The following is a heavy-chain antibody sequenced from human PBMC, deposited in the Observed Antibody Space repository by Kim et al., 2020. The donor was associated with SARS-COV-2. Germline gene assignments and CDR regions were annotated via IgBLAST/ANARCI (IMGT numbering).Heavy chain of an antibody. D-gene: IGHD5-18*01. CDR1: GFTFSSYA. CDR2: ISGSGGKT. CDR3: AKEYAVPAVVTLGFDI. V-gene: IGHV3-23*01. Sequence: GGSLRLSCVASGFTFSSYAMSWVRQAPGKGLEWVSAISGSGGKTYYADSVKGRFSISRDNSKNTVYLQMNNLRVEDTAVYYCAKEYAVPAVVTLGFDIWGQGTLVTVSS. J-gene: IGHJ3*02.